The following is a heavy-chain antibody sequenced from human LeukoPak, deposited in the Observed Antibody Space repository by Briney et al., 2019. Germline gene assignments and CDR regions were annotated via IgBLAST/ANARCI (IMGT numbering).Heavy chain of an antibody. Sequence: SVKVSCKASGCTFSSYAISWVRQAPGQGLEWMGGIIPIFGTANYAQKFQGRVTITADESTSTAYMELSSLRSEDTAVYYCARSGLVARNQGSDYWGQGTLVTVSS. D-gene: IGHD3/OR15-3a*01. CDR3: ARSGLVARNQGSDY. V-gene: IGHV1-69*13. CDR1: GCTFSSYA. J-gene: IGHJ4*02. CDR2: IIPIFGTA.